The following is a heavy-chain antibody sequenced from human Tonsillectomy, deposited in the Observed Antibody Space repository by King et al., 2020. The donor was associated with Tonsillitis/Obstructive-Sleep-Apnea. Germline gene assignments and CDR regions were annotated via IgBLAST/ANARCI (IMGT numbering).Heavy chain of an antibody. CDR2: ISSSSGYI. D-gene: IGHD5-12*01. CDR1: GFTFSSYS. J-gene: IGHJ4*02. V-gene: IGHV3-21*01. CDR3: ARAQRGYSGYDFGLAY. Sequence: VQLVESGGGLVKPGGSLRLSCAASGFTFSSYSMNWVRQAPGKGLEWVSSISSSSGYIYYADSVKGRFTISRDSAKNSVYLQMNRLRAEDTAVYYCARAQRGYSGYDFGLAYWGQGTLVTVSS.